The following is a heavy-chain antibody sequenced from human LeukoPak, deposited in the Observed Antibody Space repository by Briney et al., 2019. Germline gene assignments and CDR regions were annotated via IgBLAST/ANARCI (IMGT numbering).Heavy chain of an antibody. CDR3: ARRPSWWLRTHYYYGMDV. Sequence: PSETLSLTCAVYGGSFSGYYWSWIRQPPGKGLEWIGEINHSGSTNYNPSLKSRVTISVDTSKNQFSLKLSSVTAADTAVYYCARRPSWWLRTHYYYGMDVWGQGTTVTVSS. CDR1: GGSFSGYY. CDR2: INHSGST. J-gene: IGHJ6*02. V-gene: IGHV4-34*01. D-gene: IGHD5-12*01.